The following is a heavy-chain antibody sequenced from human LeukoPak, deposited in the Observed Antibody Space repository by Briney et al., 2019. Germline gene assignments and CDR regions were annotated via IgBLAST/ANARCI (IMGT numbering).Heavy chain of an antibody. CDR1: GGSISSSSYY. Sequence: PSETLSLTCTVSGGSISSSSYYWGWIRQPPGKGLEWIVSLFYSGSTYYDPSLKSRVTISVDTSKNQFSLKVTSVTAADTAVYYCARGSIATLLGALYYYYVMDVWGQGTTVTVSS. CDR2: LFYSGST. V-gene: IGHV4-39*01. D-gene: IGHD6-6*01. CDR3: ARGSIATLLGALYYYYVMDV. J-gene: IGHJ6*02.